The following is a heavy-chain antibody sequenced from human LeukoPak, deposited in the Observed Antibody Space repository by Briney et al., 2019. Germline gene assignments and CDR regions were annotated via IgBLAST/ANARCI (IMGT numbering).Heavy chain of an antibody. CDR1: GGSFSGYY. Sequence: SETLSLTCAVYGGSFSGYYRSWIRQPPGKGLEWIGEINHSGSTNYNPSLKSRVTISLDTSKNQFSLKLTSVTAADTAVYYCAREGIAAAAIDYWGQGNLVTVSS. J-gene: IGHJ4*02. V-gene: IGHV4-34*01. D-gene: IGHD6-13*01. CDR2: INHSGST. CDR3: AREGIAAAAIDY.